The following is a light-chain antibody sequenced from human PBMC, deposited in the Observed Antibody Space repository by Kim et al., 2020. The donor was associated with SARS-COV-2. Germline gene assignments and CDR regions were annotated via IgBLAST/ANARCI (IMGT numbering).Light chain of an antibody. V-gene: IGKV3-11*01. J-gene: IGKJ4*01. CDR2: DAS. CDR3: QQRSNWPPLT. CDR1: QSVSSY. Sequence: LSPGERATLSCRASQSVSSYLAWYQQKPGQAPRRLIYDASNRATGIPARFSGSGSGTDFTLTISSLEPEDFAVYYCQQRSNWPPLTFGGGTKVEI.